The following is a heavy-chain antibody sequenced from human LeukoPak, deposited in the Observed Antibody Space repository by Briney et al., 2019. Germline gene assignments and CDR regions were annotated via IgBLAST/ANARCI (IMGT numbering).Heavy chain of an antibody. CDR1: GFTFSSYA. CDR3: AKLSSQWLARPAFDY. D-gene: IGHD6-19*01. Sequence: GGSLRLSCAASGFTFSSYAMSWVRQAPGKGLEWVSAISGSGGSTYYADSVKGRFTISRDNSKNTLYLQMNSLRAEDTAVYYCAKLSSQWLARPAFDYWGQGTLVTVSS. V-gene: IGHV3-23*01. J-gene: IGHJ4*02. CDR2: ISGSGGST.